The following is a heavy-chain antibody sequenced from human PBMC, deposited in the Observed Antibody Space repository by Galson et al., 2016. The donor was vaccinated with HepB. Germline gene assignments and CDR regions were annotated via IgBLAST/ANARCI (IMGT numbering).Heavy chain of an antibody. CDR2: IYSGGTT. J-gene: IGHJ4*02. CDR3: ARGSYSRGRD. V-gene: IGHV3-53*01. D-gene: IGHD3-10*01. CDR1: GLNVTSDY. Sequence: SLRLSCAASGLNVTSDYMHWVRQAPGKGLEWISVIYSGGTTFYADSVKGRFTISRDISKNPIYLQMSSLRAADTALYFCARGSYSRGRDWGQGTLVTVSS.